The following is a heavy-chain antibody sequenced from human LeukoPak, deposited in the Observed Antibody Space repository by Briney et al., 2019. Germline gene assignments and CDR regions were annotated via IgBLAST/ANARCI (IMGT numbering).Heavy chain of an antibody. CDR3: VRDLAGSGYDGEFDN. V-gene: IGHV3-74*01. Sequence: GGSLRLSCAASGLTFSGHWMHWVRQAPGKGLVWVSGISSDGSTTSYADSVKGRFTISRDNARNTLYLQMSSLSAEDTAVYYCVRDLAGSGYDGEFDNWGQGTLVTVSS. CDR1: GLTFSGHW. D-gene: IGHD5-12*01. CDR2: ISSDGSTT. J-gene: IGHJ4*02.